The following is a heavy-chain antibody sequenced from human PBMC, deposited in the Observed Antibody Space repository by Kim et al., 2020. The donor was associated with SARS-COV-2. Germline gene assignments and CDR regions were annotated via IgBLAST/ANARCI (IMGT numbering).Heavy chain of an antibody. CDR3: AKDASYSSSWYYFDY. J-gene: IGHJ4*02. D-gene: IGHD6-13*01. Sequence: DSVKGRLTISRDNSKNTLYLQMNSLRAEDTAVYYCAKDASYSSSWYYFDYWGQGTLVTVSS. V-gene: IGHV3-30*02.